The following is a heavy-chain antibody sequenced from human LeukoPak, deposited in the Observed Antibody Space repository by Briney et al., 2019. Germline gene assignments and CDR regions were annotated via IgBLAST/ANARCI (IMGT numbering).Heavy chain of an antibody. J-gene: IGHJ4*02. D-gene: IGHD6-19*01. V-gene: IGHV3-23*01. CDR3: AKDAWEQWLVFDY. CDR1: GFTFSSYA. CDR2: ISGSGGST. Sequence: GGSLRLSCAASGFTFSSYAMSWVRQAPGKGLEWVSAISGSGGSTYYADSVKGRFTISRDNSKNTLYLQVNSLRAEDMAVYYCAKDAWEQWLVFDYWGQGTLVTVSS.